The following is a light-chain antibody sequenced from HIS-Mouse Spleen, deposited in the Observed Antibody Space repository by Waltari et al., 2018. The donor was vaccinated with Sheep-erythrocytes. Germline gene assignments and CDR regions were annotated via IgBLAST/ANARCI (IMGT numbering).Light chain of an antibody. J-gene: IGLJ1*01. V-gene: IGLV2-11*01. CDR3: CSYAGSYNHV. Sequence: QSALTQPRSVSGSPGQSVTISCTGTSSDVGGYNYVSWYQQHPGKAPKLQIYDVSNRPSGVPERFSGSKSGNTASLTISGLQAEDEADYYCCSYAGSYNHVFATGTKVTVL. CDR2: DVS. CDR1: SSDVGGYNY.